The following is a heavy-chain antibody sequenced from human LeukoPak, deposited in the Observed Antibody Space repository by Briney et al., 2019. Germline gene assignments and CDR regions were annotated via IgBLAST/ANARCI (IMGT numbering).Heavy chain of an antibody. V-gene: IGHV4-30-2*01. CDR1: GGSISSGGYS. D-gene: IGHD4-23*01. CDR2: INHSGNT. Sequence: PSETLSLTCSVSGGSISSGGYSWSWIRQPPGKGLEWIGYINHSGNTYHNPSLMSPATISVDRSKNQFSLKVNSVTAADTAVYYCARGLLFAGNSYFDYWGQGVLVTVSS. J-gene: IGHJ4*02. CDR3: ARGLLFAGNSYFDY.